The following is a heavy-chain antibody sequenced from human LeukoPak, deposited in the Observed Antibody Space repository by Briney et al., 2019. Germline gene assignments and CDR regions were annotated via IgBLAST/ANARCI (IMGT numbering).Heavy chain of an antibody. CDR3: ARVSCSGGSCYTPFDY. D-gene: IGHD2-15*01. Sequence: PGGSLRLSCAASGFTFDDYAMHWVRQAPGKGLEWVSGISWNSGSIGYADSVKGRFTISRDNAKNSLYLQMNSLRAEDTAVYYCARVSCSGGSCYTPFDYWGQGTLVTVSS. V-gene: IGHV3-9*01. CDR2: ISWNSGSI. J-gene: IGHJ4*02. CDR1: GFTFDDYA.